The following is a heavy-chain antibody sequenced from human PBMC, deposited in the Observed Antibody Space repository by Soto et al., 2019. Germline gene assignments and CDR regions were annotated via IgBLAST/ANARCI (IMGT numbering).Heavy chain of an antibody. CDR1: GFTFSSYA. Sequence: QVQLVESGGGVVQPGRSLRLSCAASGFTFSSYAMHWVRQAPGKGLEWVAVISYDGSNKYYADSVKGRFTISRDNSKNTLYLQMNSLRAEDMAVYYCARDIAVADNYYYYGMDVWGQGTTVTVSS. D-gene: IGHD6-19*01. CDR2: ISYDGSNK. J-gene: IGHJ6*02. CDR3: ARDIAVADNYYYYGMDV. V-gene: IGHV3-30-3*01.